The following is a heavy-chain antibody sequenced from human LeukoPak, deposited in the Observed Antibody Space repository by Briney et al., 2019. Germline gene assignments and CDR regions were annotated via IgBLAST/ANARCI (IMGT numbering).Heavy chain of an antibody. CDR2: ISAYNGNT. Sequence: ASVKVSCKASGYTFTSYGISWVRQAPGQGLEWMGWISAYNGNTNYAQKLQGRVTMTTDTSTSTAYMELRSLRSDDTAVYYCARDSVGYDFWSGYRPLPYYFDYWGQGTLVTVSS. CDR3: ARDSVGYDFWSGYRPLPYYFDY. J-gene: IGHJ4*02. CDR1: GYTFTSYG. D-gene: IGHD3-3*01. V-gene: IGHV1-18*01.